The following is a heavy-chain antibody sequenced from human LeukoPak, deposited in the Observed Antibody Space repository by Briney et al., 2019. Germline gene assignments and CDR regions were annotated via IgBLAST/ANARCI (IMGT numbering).Heavy chain of an antibody. V-gene: IGHV1-69*05. CDR3: ARAPALRPYYYYMDV. Sequence: ASVKVSCKVSGYTLTELSMHWVRQAPGQGLEWMGGIIPIFGTANYAQKFQGRVTITTDESTSTAYMELSSLRSEDTAVYYCARAPALRPYYYYMDVWGKGTTVTVSS. J-gene: IGHJ6*03. CDR1: GYTLTELS. CDR2: IIPIFGTA.